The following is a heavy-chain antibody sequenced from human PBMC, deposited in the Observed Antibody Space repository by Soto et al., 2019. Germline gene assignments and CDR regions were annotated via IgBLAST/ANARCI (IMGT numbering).Heavy chain of an antibody. Sequence: SVKVSCKASGGTFSSYAISWVRQAPGQGLEWMGGIIPIFGTANYAQKFQGRVTITADESTSTAYMELSSLRSEDTAVYYCAKTGDYDFWSGYPYYGMDVWGQGTTVTVSS. CDR2: IIPIFGTA. CDR3: AKTGDYDFWSGYPYYGMDV. V-gene: IGHV1-69*13. J-gene: IGHJ6*02. D-gene: IGHD3-3*01. CDR1: GGTFSSYA.